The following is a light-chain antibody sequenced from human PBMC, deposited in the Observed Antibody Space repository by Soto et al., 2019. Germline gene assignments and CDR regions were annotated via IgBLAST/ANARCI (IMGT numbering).Light chain of an antibody. J-gene: IGKJ2*01. CDR2: GAS. CDR1: QRVSSIY. V-gene: IGKV3-20*01. CDR3: QRYGSSPPFT. Sequence: EIALTQSPGTLSLSPGERATLSCRASQRVSSIYLACYQQKPGQAPRLRIYGASSRATGIPDRFSGSGSGTEFSLTISRLGPEELAVDFCQRYGSSPPFTFGQGTKVEI.